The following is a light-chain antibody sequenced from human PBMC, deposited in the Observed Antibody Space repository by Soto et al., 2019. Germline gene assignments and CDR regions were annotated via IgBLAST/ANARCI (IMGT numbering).Light chain of an antibody. J-gene: IGLJ1*01. V-gene: IGLV2-8*01. CDR2: EVN. CDR3: SSYTGGNPSYV. CDR1: SSDVGGYNY. Sequence: QSALTQPPSASGSPGQSVAISCTGTSSDVGGYNYVSWYQQHPGKAPKLMIYEVNKRPSGVPDRFSGSKSGNTASLTVSGLQAEDEADYHCSSYTGGNPSYVFGTGTKVTVL.